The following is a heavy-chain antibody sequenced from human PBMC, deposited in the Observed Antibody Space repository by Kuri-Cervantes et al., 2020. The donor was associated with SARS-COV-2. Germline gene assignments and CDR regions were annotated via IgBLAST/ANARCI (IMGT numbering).Heavy chain of an antibody. V-gene: IGHV3-7*02. CDR2: IKKDGSDK. D-gene: IGHD2-2*01. J-gene: IGHJ4*02. CDR3: ARGYCSSTSCSPLY. Sequence: GESLKISCAASGFTFSDYWMTWVRQAPGKGLEWVANIKKDGSDKYYLDSVKGRFTISRDNSKNSMFLQMSSLRAEDTAVYYCARGYCSSTSCSPLYWGQGTLVTVSS. CDR1: GFTFSDYW.